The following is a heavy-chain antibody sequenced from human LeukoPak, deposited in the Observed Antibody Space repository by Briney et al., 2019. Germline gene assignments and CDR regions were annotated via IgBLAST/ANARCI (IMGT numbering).Heavy chain of an antibody. CDR1: GAPLNNYY. V-gene: IGHV4-59*12. D-gene: IGHD3-10*01. CDR2: VDYSGST. J-gene: IGHJ5*02. CDR3: ARGLYYGSGSYVGNWFDP. Sequence: NPSETLSLTCTVSGAPLNNYYWNWVRQPPGKELEWIGNVDYSGSTNYNPSLKSRVTISVDTSKNQFSLKLSSVTAADTAVYYCARGLYYGSGSYVGNWFDPWGQGTLVTVSS.